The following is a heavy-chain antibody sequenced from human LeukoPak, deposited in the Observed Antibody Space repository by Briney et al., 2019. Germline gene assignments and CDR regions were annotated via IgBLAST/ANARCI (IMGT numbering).Heavy chain of an antibody. CDR3: ARGMDV. CDR1: GFTFSSYW. CDR2: KKEDGSKK. J-gene: IGHJ6*02. V-gene: IGHV3-7*04. Sequence: TGGSLRLSCAASGFTFSSYWMNWIRQAPGKGLEWVANKKEDGSKKYYVDSAKGRFTISRDNAKTSLYLQMNSLRVEDTAVYYCARGMDVWGQGTTVTVSS.